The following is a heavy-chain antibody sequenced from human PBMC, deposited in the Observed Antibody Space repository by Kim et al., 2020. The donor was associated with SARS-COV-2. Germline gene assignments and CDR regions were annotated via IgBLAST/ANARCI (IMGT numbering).Heavy chain of an antibody. CDR3: ARAGGGSRLPPDYDAFDI. D-gene: IGHD1-26*01. CDR1: GFTFSSYG. CDR2: IWYDGSNK. J-gene: IGHJ3*02. V-gene: IGHV3-33*01. Sequence: GGSLRLSCAASGFTFSSYGMHWVRQAPGKGLEWVAVIWYDGSNKYYADSVKGRFTISRDNSKNTLYLQMNSLRAEDTAVYYCARAGGGSRLPPDYDAFDIWGQETMVTVSS.